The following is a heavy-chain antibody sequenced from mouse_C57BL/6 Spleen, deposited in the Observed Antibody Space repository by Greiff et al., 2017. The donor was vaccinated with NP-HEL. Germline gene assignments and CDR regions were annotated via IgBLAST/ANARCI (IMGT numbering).Heavy chain of an antibody. Sequence: QVQLQQPGAELVKPGASVKLSCKASGYTFTSYWMRWVKQRPGQGLEWIGEIDPSDSYTNYNQKFKGKATLTVDTSSSTAYMQLSSLTSEDSAVYYCARRETVVVEGFDYWGQGTTLTVSS. J-gene: IGHJ2*01. CDR2: IDPSDSYT. V-gene: IGHV1-50*01. CDR3: ARRETVVVEGFDY. D-gene: IGHD1-1*01. CDR1: GYTFTSYW.